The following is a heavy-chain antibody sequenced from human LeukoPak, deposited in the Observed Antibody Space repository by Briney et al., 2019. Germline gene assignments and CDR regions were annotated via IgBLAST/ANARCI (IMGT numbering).Heavy chain of an antibody. J-gene: IGHJ4*02. CDR3: ARALEGDY. CDR1: GFTFSSYS. CDR2: ISTTSNTI. V-gene: IGHV3-48*02. Sequence: GGSLRLSCAASGFTFSSYSMNWVRQPPGKGLEWVSHISTTSNTIFYADSVKGRFTISRDNAKNSLYLQMNSLRDEDTAVYYCARALEGDYWGQGTLVTVSS. D-gene: IGHD1-1*01.